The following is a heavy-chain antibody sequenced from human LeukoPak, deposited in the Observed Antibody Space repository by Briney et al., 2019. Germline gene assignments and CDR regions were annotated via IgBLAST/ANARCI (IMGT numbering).Heavy chain of an antibody. CDR1: GGSFSGYY. J-gene: IGHJ4*02. CDR3: ARVVVGYSSGWFGY. D-gene: IGHD6-19*01. V-gene: IGHV4-34*01. Sequence: SETLSLTCAVYGGSFSGYYWGWIRQPPGKGLEWIGEINHSGSTNYNPSLKSRVTISVDTSKNQFSLKLSSVTAADTAVYYCARVVVGYSSGWFGYWGQGTLVTVSS. CDR2: INHSGST.